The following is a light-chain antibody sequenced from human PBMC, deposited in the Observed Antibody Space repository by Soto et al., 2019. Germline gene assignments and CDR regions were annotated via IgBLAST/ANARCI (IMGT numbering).Light chain of an antibody. CDR1: QIIKNY. J-gene: IGKJ2*01. Sequence: DIQMTQSPSPLSASVGDRSTITCRARQIIKNYLNWYQQKPGKAPKLLINGASSLQSGVPSRFSGSGSGTDFTLTISSLQPEDFAIYYCQQSYTTPYTFGQGTKLEIK. CDR2: GAS. V-gene: IGKV1-39*01. CDR3: QQSYTTPYT.